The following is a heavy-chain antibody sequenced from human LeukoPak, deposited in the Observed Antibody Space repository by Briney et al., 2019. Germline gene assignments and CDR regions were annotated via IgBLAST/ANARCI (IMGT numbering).Heavy chain of an antibody. V-gene: IGHV3-11*01. Sequence: YYWSWIRQAPGKGLEWVSYISSSGSTIYYADSVKGRFTISRDNAKNSLYLQMNSLRAEDTAVYYCARRTVTYYYYYMDVWGKGTTVTISS. CDR3: ARRTVTYYYYYMDV. CDR1: YY. D-gene: IGHD4-17*01. CDR2: ISSSGSTI. J-gene: IGHJ6*03.